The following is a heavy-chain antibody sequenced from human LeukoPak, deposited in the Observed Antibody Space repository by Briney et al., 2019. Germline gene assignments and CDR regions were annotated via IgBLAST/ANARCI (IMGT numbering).Heavy chain of an antibody. V-gene: IGHV1-18*01. J-gene: IGHJ3*02. CDR1: GYTFTSYG. D-gene: IGHD2-2*02. CDR2: ISASNGNT. Sequence: VASVKVSCKASGYTFTSYGISWVRQAPGQGLEWMGWISASNGNTHYAQRLQGRVTMTTDTSTSTANMELRSLRSDDTAVYYCARDIRSDAFDIWGQGTMVTVSS. CDR3: ARDIRSDAFDI.